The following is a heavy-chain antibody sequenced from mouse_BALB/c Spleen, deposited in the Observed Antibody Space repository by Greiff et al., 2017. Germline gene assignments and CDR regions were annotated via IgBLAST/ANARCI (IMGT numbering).Heavy chain of an antibody. CDR2: ISSGGSYT. D-gene: IGHD4-1*01. CDR3: TRDRTGPPFDY. CDR1: GFTFSSYT. J-gene: IGHJ2*01. V-gene: IGHV5-6-4*01. Sequence: EVQLVESGGGLVKPGGSLKLSCAASGFTFSSYTMSWVRQTPEKRLEWVATISSGGSYTYYPDSVKGRFTISRDNAKNTLYLQMSSLKSEDTAMYYCTRDRTGPPFDYWGQGTTLTVSS.